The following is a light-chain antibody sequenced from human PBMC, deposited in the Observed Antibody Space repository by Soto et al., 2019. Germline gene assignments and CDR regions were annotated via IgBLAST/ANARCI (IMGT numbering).Light chain of an antibody. CDR1: QDISSW. V-gene: IGKV1-12*01. CDR3: QQASSFPQT. CDR2: AAS. Sequence: DIHMTHSRSSLSESAGYIVTITCRASQDISSWLAWYQQKPGKAPKIMIYAASSLQGGVPSRFSGSGSGTEFTLTISSLQPEDFATYYCQQASSFPQTFGQGPRLEIK. J-gene: IGKJ5*01.